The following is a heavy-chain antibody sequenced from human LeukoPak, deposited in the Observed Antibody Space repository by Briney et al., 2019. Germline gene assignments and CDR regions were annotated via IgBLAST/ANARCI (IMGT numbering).Heavy chain of an antibody. CDR3: ARGRRYSGYDAFGY. CDR2: MNPNSGGT. J-gene: IGHJ4*02. CDR1: GYTFTSYD. D-gene: IGHD5-12*01. Sequence: ASVKVSCKASGYTFTSYDISWVRQATGQGLEWMGWMNPNSGGTSYAQKFQGRVTMTRDTSISTAYMELSSLRSEDTAVYYCARGRRYSGYDAFGYWGQGTLVTVSS. V-gene: IGHV1-8*01.